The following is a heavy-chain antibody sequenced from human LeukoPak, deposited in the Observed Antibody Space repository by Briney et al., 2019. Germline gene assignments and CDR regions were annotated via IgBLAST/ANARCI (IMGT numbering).Heavy chain of an antibody. J-gene: IGHJ3*01. D-gene: IGHD1-14*01. CDR1: GDTFSDFY. CDR3: ARTTPYFHDAFDL. V-gene: IGHV3-11*04. Sequence: GGALRLSCAASGDTFSDFYRCWSRETPRRGREWGSYISSSGSTIYYADSVKGRFTISRDNAKNSLYRQLTSLRAEETAVYYCARTTPYFHDAFDLWGQGTMATVSS. CDR2: ISSSGSTI.